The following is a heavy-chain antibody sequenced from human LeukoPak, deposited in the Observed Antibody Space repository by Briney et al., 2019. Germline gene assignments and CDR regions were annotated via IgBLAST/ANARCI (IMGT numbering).Heavy chain of an antibody. CDR2: VTPIFGTA. V-gene: IGHV1-69*13. CDR1: GDTFNTHA. J-gene: IGHJ4*02. Sequence: GASVKVSCKVSGDTFNTHAFSWVRQAPGQGHEWVGGVTPIFGTANYAQKFHGRVTITADESTNTDYMERNSLRSEDTAVYYCARCRTPYNNYYFDYWGQGTLVTVSS. D-gene: IGHD4-11*01. CDR3: ARCRTPYNNYYFDY.